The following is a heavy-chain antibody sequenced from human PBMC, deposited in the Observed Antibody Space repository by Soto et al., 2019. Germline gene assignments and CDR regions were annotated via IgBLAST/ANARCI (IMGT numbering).Heavy chain of an antibody. CDR1: GGSISSYY. CDR2: SYYSGST. Sequence: QVQLQESGPGLVKPSETLSLTCTVSGGSISSYYWSWIRQPPGKGLEWIGYSYYSGSTNYNPSLKSRVTISVDTSKNQFSLKLSSVTAADTAVYYCARAGTTMVRGVISGWFDPWGQGTLVTVSS. J-gene: IGHJ5*02. V-gene: IGHV4-59*01. CDR3: ARAGTTMVRGVISGWFDP. D-gene: IGHD3-10*01.